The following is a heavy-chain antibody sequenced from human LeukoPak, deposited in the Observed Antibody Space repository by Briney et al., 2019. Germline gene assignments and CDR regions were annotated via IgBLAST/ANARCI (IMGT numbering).Heavy chain of an antibody. J-gene: IGHJ4*02. V-gene: IGHV4-4*07. CDR3: ASDFDY. CDR1: GGSISTDY. Sequence: PSETLSLTCTVSGGSISTDYWTWIRQPAGKGLEWIGLIYTSGTTNYNPSLKSRVTMSLDTPKNQFSLKLTSVTAADTAVYYCASDFDYWGQGTLVTVSS. CDR2: IYTSGTT.